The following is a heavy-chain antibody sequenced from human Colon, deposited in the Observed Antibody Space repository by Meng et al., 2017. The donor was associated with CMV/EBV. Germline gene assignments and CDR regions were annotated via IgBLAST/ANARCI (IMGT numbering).Heavy chain of an antibody. Sequence: GQVGAEVKKPGASVKVTCKTSGYTFSDYDTHWVRQGPGEGLEWIGWINSNSGATDYAQKFQGRFTMTRDTSITTVYMELSSLRSDDTAVYYCARDPSGSRVPFDYWGQGSQVTGSS. J-gene: IGHJ4*02. V-gene: IGHV1-2*02. CDR1: GYTFSDYD. CDR3: ARDPSGSRVPFDY. D-gene: IGHD1-26*01. CDR2: INSNSGAT.